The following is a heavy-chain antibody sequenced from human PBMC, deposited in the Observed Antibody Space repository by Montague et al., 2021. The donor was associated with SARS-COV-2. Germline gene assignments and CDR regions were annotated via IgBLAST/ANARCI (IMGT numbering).Heavy chain of an antibody. CDR2: IYHSGTT. CDR3: VREKAGGLRNVFDI. J-gene: IGHJ3*02. CDR1: GFSIGSGDY. Sequence: SETLSLTCTVSGFSIGSGDYWGWFRQHPGKGLEWIGSIYHSGTTYYNTSLQSRLTMSIDTSTNQFSLRLISVAAADTAVFFCVREKAGGLRNVFDIWGQGTTVTVSS. V-gene: IGHV4-38-2*02.